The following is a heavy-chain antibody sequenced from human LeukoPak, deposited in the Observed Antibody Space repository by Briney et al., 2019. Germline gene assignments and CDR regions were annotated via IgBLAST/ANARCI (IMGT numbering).Heavy chain of an antibody. CDR2: IIPIFGTA. V-gene: IGHV1-69*13. CDR3: AREEGMHGDYSFDY. CDR1: GGTFSSYA. Sequence: SVKVSCKASGGTFSSYAISWVRQAPGQGLEWMGGIIPIFGTANYAQKFQGRVTITADESASTAYMELSSLRSEDTAVYYCAREEGMHGDYSFDYWGQGTLVTVSS. D-gene: IGHD4-17*01. J-gene: IGHJ4*02.